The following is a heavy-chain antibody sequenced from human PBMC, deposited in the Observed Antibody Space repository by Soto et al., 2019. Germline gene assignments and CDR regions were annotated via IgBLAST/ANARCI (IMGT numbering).Heavy chain of an antibody. CDR3: AHKRSLITGWYFDL. V-gene: IGHV2-5*02. CDR1: GFSLSTSGVG. Sequence: QITLKESGPTLVKPTQTLTLTCTFSGFSLSTSGVGVGWIRQPPGKALEWLALIYWDDDKRYSPSLKSRLTITKDTSKNQVVLTMTNMDPVDTAPYYCAHKRSLITGWYFDLWGRGTLVTVSS. J-gene: IGHJ2*01. D-gene: IGHD1-20*01. CDR2: IYWDDDK.